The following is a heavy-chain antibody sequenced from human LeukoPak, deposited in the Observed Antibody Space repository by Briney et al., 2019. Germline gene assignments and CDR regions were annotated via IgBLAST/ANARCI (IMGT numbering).Heavy chain of an antibody. CDR2: IYYSGST. D-gene: IGHD5-18*01. CDR1: GYTFTSYG. CDR3: ARDRGDTAMDFDY. Sequence: SCKASGYTFTSYGISWIRQPPGKGLEWIGYIYYSGSTNYNPSLKSRVTISVDTSKNQFSLKLSSVTAADTAVYYCARDRGDTAMDFDYWGQGTLVTVSS. J-gene: IGHJ4*02. V-gene: IGHV4-59*01.